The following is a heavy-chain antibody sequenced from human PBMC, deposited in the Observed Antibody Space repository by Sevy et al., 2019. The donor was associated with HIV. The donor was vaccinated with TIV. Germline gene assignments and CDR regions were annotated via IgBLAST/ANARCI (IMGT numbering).Heavy chain of an antibody. D-gene: IGHD6-6*01. J-gene: IGHJ4*02. CDR1: GGSISSGGYY. Sequence: SETLSLTCTVSGGSISSGGYYWSWIREHPGKGLEWIGYIYYSGSTYYNPSLKSRVTISVDTSKNQFSLKLSSVTAADTAVYYCARAQTEYSSSSFDYWGQGTLVTVSS. CDR3: ARAQTEYSSSSFDY. V-gene: IGHV4-31*03. CDR2: IYYSGST.